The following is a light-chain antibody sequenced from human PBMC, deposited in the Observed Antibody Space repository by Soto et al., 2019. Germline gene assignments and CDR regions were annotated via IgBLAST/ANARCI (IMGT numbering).Light chain of an antibody. CDR3: QQYNNWPLT. CDR1: HRVSSY. V-gene: IGKV3-15*01. Sequence: IVMTQSPATLSVSPWERASLSCRASHRVSSYLAWYQQRPGQAPRLLIYGASTRATGIPARFSGSASGTEFTLTISSLQSEDFAIYYCQQYNNWPLTFAGGAKVDIK. J-gene: IGKJ4*01. CDR2: GAS.